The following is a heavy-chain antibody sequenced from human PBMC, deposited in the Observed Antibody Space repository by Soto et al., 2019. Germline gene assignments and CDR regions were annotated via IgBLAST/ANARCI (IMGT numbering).Heavy chain of an antibody. V-gene: IGHV1-18*04. CDR3: ARDYSGTYYYDSSGYGLGY. CDR2: ISAYNGNT. D-gene: IGHD3-22*01. Sequence: GASVKVSCKASGYTFTSYGISWVRQAPGQWLEWMGWISAYNGNTNYAQKLQGRVTMTTDTSTSTAYMELRSLRSDDTAVYYCARDYSGTYYYDSSGYGLGYWGQGTLVTVSS. J-gene: IGHJ4*02. CDR1: GYTFTSYG.